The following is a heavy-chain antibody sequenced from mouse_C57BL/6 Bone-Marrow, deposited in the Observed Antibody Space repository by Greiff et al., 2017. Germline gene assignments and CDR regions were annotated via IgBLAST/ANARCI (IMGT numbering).Heavy chain of an antibody. CDR3: ARGGDGYYEEYYYARDY. CDR1: GFTFSDYG. V-gene: IGHV5-17*01. CDR2: ISSGSSTI. D-gene: IGHD2-3*01. J-gene: IGHJ4*01. Sequence: EVMLVESGGGLVKPGGSLKLSCAASGFTFSDYGMHWVRQAPEKGLEWVAYISSGSSTIYYADTVKGRFTISRDNAKNTLFLQMTSLRSEDTAMYYCARGGDGYYEEYYYARDYWGQGTSVTVSS.